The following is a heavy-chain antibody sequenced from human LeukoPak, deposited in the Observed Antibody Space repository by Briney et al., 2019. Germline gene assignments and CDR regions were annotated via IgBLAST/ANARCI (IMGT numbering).Heavy chain of an antibody. Sequence: PSETLSLTCAVYGGSFSGYYWSWIRQPPGKGLEWIGEINHSGSTNYNPSLKSRVTISVDTSKNQFSLKLSSVTAADTAVYYCAARLSIAARTDWGFEDYWGQGTLVTVSS. CDR2: INHSGST. CDR3: AARLSIAARTDWGFEDY. V-gene: IGHV4-34*01. CDR1: GGSFSGYY. D-gene: IGHD6-6*01. J-gene: IGHJ4*02.